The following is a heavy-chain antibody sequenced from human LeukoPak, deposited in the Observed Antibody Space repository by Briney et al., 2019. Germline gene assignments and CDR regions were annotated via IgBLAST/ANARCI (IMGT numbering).Heavy chain of an antibody. D-gene: IGHD5-18*01. CDR1: GGSIKSYY. V-gene: IGHV4-4*07. CDR2: IHASGTT. Sequence: PSETLSLTCTVSGGSIKSYYWSWIRQPAGEGPEWLGHIHASGTTNYNPSLNSRVTMSVDTSKNQFSLRLASVTAADTAVYYCARVADRFGYNYGIDEYFDYWGQGTLVTVSS. J-gene: IGHJ4*02. CDR3: ARVADRFGYNYGIDEYFDY.